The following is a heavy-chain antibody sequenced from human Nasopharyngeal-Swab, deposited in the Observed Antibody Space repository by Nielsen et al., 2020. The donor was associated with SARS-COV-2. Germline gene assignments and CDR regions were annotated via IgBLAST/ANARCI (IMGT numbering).Heavy chain of an antibody. V-gene: IGHV3-73*01. D-gene: IGHD4-17*01. J-gene: IGHJ4*02. CDR2: IGDKEHNYAT. CDR1: GFIFSASA. Sequence: GESLKISCAASGFIFSASAIHWVRQASGKGLEWVGRIGDKEHNYATTYGASVQGRFTISRDDSKNTAFLQMDGLKTEDTAVYFCTTIDGDYGHFDSWGQGTLVTVSS. CDR3: TTIDGDYGHFDS.